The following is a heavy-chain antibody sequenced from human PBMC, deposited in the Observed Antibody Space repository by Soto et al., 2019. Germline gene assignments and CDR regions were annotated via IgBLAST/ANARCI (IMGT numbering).Heavy chain of an antibody. J-gene: IGHJ6*02. CDR3: AREREYSGYDFSKLHYYYYGMDV. CDR2: IKQDGSEK. Sequence: PGGSLRLSCAASGFTFSSYWMSWVRQAPGKGLEWVANIKQDGSEKYYVDSVKGRFTISRDNAKNSLYLQMNSLRAEDTAVYYCAREREYSGYDFSKLHYYYYGMDVWGQGTKVTVS. V-gene: IGHV3-7*03. D-gene: IGHD5-12*01. CDR1: GFTFSSYW.